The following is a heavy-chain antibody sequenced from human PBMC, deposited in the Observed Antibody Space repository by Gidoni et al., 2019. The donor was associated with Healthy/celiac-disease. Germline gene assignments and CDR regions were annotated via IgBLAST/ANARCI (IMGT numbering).Heavy chain of an antibody. CDR1: GGSISSGGYS. Sequence: QLQLQESGSGLVKPSQTLSLTCAVSGGSISSGGYSWSWIRQPPGQGLAWIGYMYHSGSTYYNPSLKSRVTISVDRSKNQFSLKLSSVTAADTAVYYCAREGGYYDSSGYLRGYFDYWGQGTLVTVSS. CDR2: MYHSGST. J-gene: IGHJ4*02. D-gene: IGHD3-22*01. V-gene: IGHV4-30-2*01. CDR3: AREGGYYDSSGYLRGYFDY.